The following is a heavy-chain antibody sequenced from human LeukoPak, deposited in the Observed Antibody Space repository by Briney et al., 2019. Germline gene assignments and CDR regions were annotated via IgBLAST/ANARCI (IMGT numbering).Heavy chain of an antibody. V-gene: IGHV4-59*01. J-gene: IGHJ5*02. CDR3: ARGDYGDNWFDP. D-gene: IGHD4-17*01. Sequence: AETLSLTCTVSGGSISSYYWSWIRQPPGKGLEWIGYIYYSGSTTYNPSLKSRLTISVHTSKNHFSLKLSTVAAADTAVYYCARGDYGDNWFDPWGQGTLVTVSS. CDR1: GGSISSYY. CDR2: IYYSGST.